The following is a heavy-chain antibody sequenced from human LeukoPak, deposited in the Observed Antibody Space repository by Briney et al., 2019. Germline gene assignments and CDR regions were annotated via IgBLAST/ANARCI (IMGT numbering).Heavy chain of an antibody. CDR1: GGSFSGYY. D-gene: IGHD5-18*01. CDR2: INHSGST. V-gene: IGHV4-34*01. CDR3: ARHEAAMVPFDY. J-gene: IGHJ4*02. Sequence: PSETLSLTCAVYGGSFSGYYWSWIRQPPGKGLEWIGEINHSGSTNYNPSLKSRVTISVDTSKNQFSLKLSSVTAADTAVYYCARHEAAMVPFDYWGQGTLVTVSS.